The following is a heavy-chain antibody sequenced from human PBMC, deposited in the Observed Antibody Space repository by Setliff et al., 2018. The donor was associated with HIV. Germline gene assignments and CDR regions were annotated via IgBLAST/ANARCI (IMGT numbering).Heavy chain of an antibody. D-gene: IGHD3-10*01. CDR3: ARVTNVLLWFGELLFHYYFDY. CDR2: INHSGST. J-gene: IGHJ4*02. Sequence: SETLSLTCAVYGGSFSGYYWSWIRQPPGKGLEWIGEINHSGSTNYNPSLKSQVTISVDTSKNQFSLKLSSVTAADTAVYYCARVTNVLLWFGELLFHYYFDYWGQGTLVTSPQ. V-gene: IGHV4-34*01. CDR1: GGSFSGYY.